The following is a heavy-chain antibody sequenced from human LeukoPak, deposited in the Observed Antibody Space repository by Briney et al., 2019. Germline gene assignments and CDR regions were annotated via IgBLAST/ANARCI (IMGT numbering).Heavy chain of an antibody. Sequence: PSETLSLTCTVSGGSTSSYYWSWIRQPPGKGLEWIGYVYYSGSTNYNPSLESRVTISVDTSKNQFFLILSSVTVADTAVYYCARGYSRSGNWFAPWGQGTLVTVSS. J-gene: IGHJ5*02. CDR2: VYYSGST. D-gene: IGHD3-22*01. CDR1: GGSTSSYY. V-gene: IGHV4-59*01. CDR3: ARGYSRSGNWFAP.